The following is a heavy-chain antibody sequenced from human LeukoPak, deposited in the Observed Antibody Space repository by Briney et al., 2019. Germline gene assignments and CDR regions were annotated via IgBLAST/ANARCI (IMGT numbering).Heavy chain of an antibody. CDR3: ARDHRYAFDN. V-gene: IGHV3-48*01. D-gene: IGHD5-12*01. CDR1: GFTFSSYS. CDR2: IGISSGNT. Sequence: GGSLRLSCAASGFTFSSYSMNWVRQAPGKGLEWISYIGISSGNTKYADSVKGRFTISRDKARNSLYLQMNSLRVEDTAVYYCARDHRYAFDNWGPGTLVTVSS. J-gene: IGHJ4*01.